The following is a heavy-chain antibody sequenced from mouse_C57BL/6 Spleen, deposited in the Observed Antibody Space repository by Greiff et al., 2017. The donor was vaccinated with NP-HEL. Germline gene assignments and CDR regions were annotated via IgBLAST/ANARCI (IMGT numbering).Heavy chain of an antibody. Sequence: EVNLVESVAELVRPGASVKLSCTASGFNIKNTYMHWVKQRPEQGLEWIGRIDPANGNTKYAPKFQGKATITANTSSNTAYLQLSSLTSEDTAIYYCARSDDGNAMDYWGQGTSVTVSS. CDR3: ARSDDGNAMDY. CDR1: GFNIKNTY. J-gene: IGHJ4*01. CDR2: IDPANGNT. V-gene: IGHV14-3*01. D-gene: IGHD1-2*01.